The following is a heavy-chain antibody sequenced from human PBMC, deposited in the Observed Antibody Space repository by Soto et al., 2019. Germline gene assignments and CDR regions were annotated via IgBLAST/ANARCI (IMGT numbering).Heavy chain of an antibody. CDR2: ISSSSSTI. CDR3: ARGPDYYDFWSGYGAFDI. J-gene: IGHJ3*02. V-gene: IGHV3-48*02. Sequence: GGSLRLSCAASGFTFSSYSMNWVRQAPGKGLEWVSYISSSSSTIYYADSVKGRFTISRDNAKNSLYLQMNSLRDEDTAVYYCARGPDYYDFWSGYGAFDIWGQGTMVTVSS. CDR1: GFTFSSYS. D-gene: IGHD3-3*01.